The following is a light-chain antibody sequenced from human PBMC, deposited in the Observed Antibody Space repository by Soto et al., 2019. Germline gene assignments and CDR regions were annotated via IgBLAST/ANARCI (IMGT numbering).Light chain of an antibody. CDR2: GAT. V-gene: IGKV3-15*01. CDR3: QQRSNWPIT. Sequence: DIVLTQSPATLSVSPGERATLSCRASQSVSSNLAWYQQRPGQAPRLLIYGATTRATGIPARFSGSGSGTEFTLTISSLQSEDFAVYYCQQRSNWPITFGQGTRLEIK. CDR1: QSVSSN. J-gene: IGKJ5*01.